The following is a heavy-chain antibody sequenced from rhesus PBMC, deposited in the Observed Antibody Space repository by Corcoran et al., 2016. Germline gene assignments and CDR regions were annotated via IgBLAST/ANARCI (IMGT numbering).Heavy chain of an antibody. CDR2: IYGSSPFT. J-gene: IGHJ4*01. V-gene: IGHV4-169*01. D-gene: IGHD6S26*01. Sequence: QLQLQESGPGLVKPSETLSVTCTVSCDSISNNYWSWIRQAPGKGLERFGNIYGSSPFTNYNPSRTSRVTISIDASKKQFSLKLSSVTAADTAVYYCARGSSDWSVDYWGQGVLVTVSS. CDR3: ARGSSDWSVDY. CDR1: CDSISNNY.